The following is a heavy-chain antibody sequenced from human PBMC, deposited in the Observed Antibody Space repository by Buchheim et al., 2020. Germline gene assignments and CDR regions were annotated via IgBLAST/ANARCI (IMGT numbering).Heavy chain of an antibody. CDR2: ISYDGSNK. D-gene: IGHD2-8*01. V-gene: IGHV3-30*03. CDR3: TRGGVRYGMDV. J-gene: IGHJ6*02. CDR1: GFTFSSYG. Sequence: QVQLVESGGGVVQPGRSLRLSCAASGFTFSSYGMHWVRQAPGKGLEWVAVISYDGSNKYYADSVKGRFTISRDNSKNTLYLQMNSLRDEDTSVYYCTRGGVRYGMDVWGQGTT.